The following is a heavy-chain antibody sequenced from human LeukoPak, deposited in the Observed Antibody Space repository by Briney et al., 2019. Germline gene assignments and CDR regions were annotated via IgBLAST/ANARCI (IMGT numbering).Heavy chain of an antibody. CDR2: ISSNGGST. D-gene: IGHD6-13*01. V-gene: IGHV3-64*01. Sequence: GGSLRLSCAAAEFTFSSYAMHWVRHAPGKGLEYASAISSNGGSTYYANSVKGRFTISRDNSKNTLYLQMGSLRAEDMAVYYCARVGYTSYYYYGMDVWGQGTTVTVSS. J-gene: IGHJ6*02. CDR1: EFTFSSYA. CDR3: ARVGYTSYYYYGMDV.